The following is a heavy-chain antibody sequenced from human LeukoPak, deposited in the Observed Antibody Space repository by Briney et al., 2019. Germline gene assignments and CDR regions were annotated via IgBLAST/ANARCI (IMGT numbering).Heavy chain of an antibody. J-gene: IGHJ5*02. CDR2: IYYGGST. V-gene: IGHV4-39*01. CDR1: GGSIGSSSYY. D-gene: IGHD3-3*01. CDR3: ARIPITIFGVVSYRNWFDP. Sequence: SETRCLTCTVSGGSIGSSSYYWGWIRQPPGKGLEWIGIIYYGGSTYYNPSLKSRVTISVDTSKNQFSLKLSSVTAADTAVYYCARIPITIFGVVSYRNWFDPWGQGTLVTVSS.